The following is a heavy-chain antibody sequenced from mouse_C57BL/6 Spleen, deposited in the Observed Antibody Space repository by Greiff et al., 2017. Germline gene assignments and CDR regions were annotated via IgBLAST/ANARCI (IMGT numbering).Heavy chain of an antibody. D-gene: IGHD2-10*02. V-gene: IGHV2-2*01. Sequence: VMLVESGPGLVQPSQSLSITCTVSGFSLTNYGVHWVRQSPGKGLEWLGMIWSGGSTDYNAAFIFRLSISKDNSKSQVFFKMNSLQADDTAIYYCARNDLDSINRYYFDYWGQGTTLTVSS. J-gene: IGHJ2*01. CDR1: GFSLTNYG. CDR3: ARNDLDSINRYYFDY. CDR2: IWSGGST.